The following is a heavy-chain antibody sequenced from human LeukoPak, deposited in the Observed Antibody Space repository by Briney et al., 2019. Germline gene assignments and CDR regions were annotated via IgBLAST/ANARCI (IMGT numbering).Heavy chain of an antibody. J-gene: IGHJ4*02. CDR2: INHSGST. Sequence: PSETLSLTCAVYGGSFSGYYWSWIRQPPGKGLEWIGEINHSGSTNYNPSLRSRVTISVDTSKNQFSLKLSSVTAADTAVYYCARDTPGDLWGQGTLVTVSS. D-gene: IGHD7-27*01. CDR1: GGSFSGYY. CDR3: ARDTPGDL. V-gene: IGHV4-34*01.